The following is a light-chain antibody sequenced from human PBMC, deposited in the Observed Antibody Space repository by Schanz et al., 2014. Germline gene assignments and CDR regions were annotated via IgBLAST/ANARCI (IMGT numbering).Light chain of an antibody. CDR1: QNVGTY. J-gene: IGKJ4*01. CDR3: QQRNNWLT. CDR2: GTS. Sequence: EIVLTQSPVTLSLSPGERATLSCRASQNVGTYLAWYQQKPGQAPRLLIYGTSIRATGIPGRFSGSGSGTDFTLTISSLEPEDFAVYYCQQRNNWLTFGGGTKVEIK. V-gene: IGKV3-11*01.